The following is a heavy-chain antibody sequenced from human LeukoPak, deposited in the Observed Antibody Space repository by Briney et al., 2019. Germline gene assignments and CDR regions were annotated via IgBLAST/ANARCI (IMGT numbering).Heavy chain of an antibody. D-gene: IGHD3-10*01. CDR1: GGSISSYY. CDR3: ARGVKGYYGSGSYYGYYYMDV. V-gene: IGHV4-59*01. Sequence: PSETLSLTCTVSGGSISSYYWSWIRQPPGKGLEWIGFIYYSGSTNYNPSLKSRVTISVDTSKNQFSLKLSSVTAADTAVYYCARGVKGYYGSGSYYGYYYMDVWGKGTTVTVS. J-gene: IGHJ6*03. CDR2: IYYSGST.